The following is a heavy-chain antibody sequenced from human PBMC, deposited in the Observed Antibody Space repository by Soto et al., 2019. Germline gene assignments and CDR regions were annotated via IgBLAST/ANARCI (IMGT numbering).Heavy chain of an antibody. Sequence: GESLKISCKGSGYSFTSYWISWVRQMPGKGLEWMGRIDPSDSYTNYSPSFQGHVTISADKSISTAYLQWSSLKASDTAIYYCARLLVAATGYYYYYYGMDVWGQGTTVTAP. CDR1: GYSFTSYW. V-gene: IGHV5-10-1*01. D-gene: IGHD2-15*01. J-gene: IGHJ6*02. CDR3: ARLLVAATGYYYYYYGMDV. CDR2: IDPSDSYT.